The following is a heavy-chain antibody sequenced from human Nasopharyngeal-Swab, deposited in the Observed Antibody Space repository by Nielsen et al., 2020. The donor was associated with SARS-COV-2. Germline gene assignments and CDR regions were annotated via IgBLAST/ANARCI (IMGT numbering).Heavy chain of an antibody. Sequence: WIRQPPGKGLEWMGRIDPSDSYTNYSPSFQGHVTISADKSISTAYLQWSSLKASDTAMYYCARLGSSGWIDYWGQGTLVTVSS. J-gene: IGHJ4*02. V-gene: IGHV5-10-1*01. CDR3: ARLGSSGWIDY. CDR2: IDPSDSYT. D-gene: IGHD6-19*01.